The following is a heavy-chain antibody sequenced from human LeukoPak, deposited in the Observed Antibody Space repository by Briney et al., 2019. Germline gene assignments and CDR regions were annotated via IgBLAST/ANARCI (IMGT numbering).Heavy chain of an antibody. CDR1: GGSFSGYY. D-gene: IGHD6-13*01. V-gene: IGHV4-34*01. CDR2: INHSAST. J-gene: IGHJ1*01. Sequence: SETLSLTCAVYGGSFSGYYWSWIRQPPGKGLEWIGEINHSASTNYNPSLKSRVTISVDTSKNQFSLKLSSVTAADTAVYYCASRRSRIAAAGIGHFQHWGQGTLVSVSS. CDR3: ASRRSRIAAAGIGHFQH.